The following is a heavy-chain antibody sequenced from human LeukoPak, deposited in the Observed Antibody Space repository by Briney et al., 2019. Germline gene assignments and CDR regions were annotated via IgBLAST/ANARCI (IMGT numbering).Heavy chain of an antibody. D-gene: IGHD5-12*01. J-gene: IGHJ4*02. CDR1: GYTFTDHY. Sequence: ASVKVSCKASGYTFTDHYIHWVRQAPGQGFEWMGWINPNTGGTDYAQRFQDRIAISTYTFISTVYMELSRLRSDDTALYYCARDLATIDGIAWYYFENWGQGTLLTVS. CDR2: INPNTGGT. CDR3: ARDLATIDGIAWYYFEN. V-gene: IGHV1-2*02.